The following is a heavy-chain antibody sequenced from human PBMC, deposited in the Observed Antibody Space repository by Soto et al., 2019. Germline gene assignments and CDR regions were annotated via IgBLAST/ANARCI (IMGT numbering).Heavy chain of an antibody. CDR2: FDPEDGET. D-gene: IGHD3-10*01. CDR1: GYTLTELS. V-gene: IGHV1-24*01. J-gene: IGHJ6*02. Sequence: ASVKVSCKVSGYTLTELSMHWVRQAPGKGLEWMGGFDPEDGETIYAQKFQGRVTMTEDTSTDTAYMELSGLRSEDTAVYYCATGGLWFGRADYYYGMDVWGQGTTVTVSS. CDR3: ATGGLWFGRADYYYGMDV.